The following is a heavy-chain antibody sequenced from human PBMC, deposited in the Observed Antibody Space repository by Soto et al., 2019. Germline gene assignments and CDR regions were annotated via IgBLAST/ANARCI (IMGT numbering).Heavy chain of an antibody. CDR3: ARVFGSGWSGFDP. Sequence: PGESLKISCKGSGYSFTSYWIGWVRQMPGKGLEWMGIIYPGDSDTRYSPSFQGQVTISADKSISTTYLQWRSLTASDTAMYYYARVFGSGWSGFDPWGQGTLVTVSS. V-gene: IGHV5-51*01. CDR2: IYPGDSDT. J-gene: IGHJ5*02. D-gene: IGHD6-19*01. CDR1: GYSFTSYW.